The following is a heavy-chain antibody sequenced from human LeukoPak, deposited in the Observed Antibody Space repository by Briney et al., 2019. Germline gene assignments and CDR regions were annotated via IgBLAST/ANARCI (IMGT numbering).Heavy chain of an antibody. Sequence: PSETLSLTCAVSGGSFSGYYWSWIRQPPGKGLEWIGEINHSGSTNYNPSLKSRVTISVDTSKNQFSLKLSSVTAADTAVYYCARGRDRSSANFDYWGQGTLVTVSS. CDR3: ARGRDRSSANFDY. CDR2: INHSGST. V-gene: IGHV4-34*01. CDR1: GGSFSGYY. J-gene: IGHJ4*02. D-gene: IGHD6-6*01.